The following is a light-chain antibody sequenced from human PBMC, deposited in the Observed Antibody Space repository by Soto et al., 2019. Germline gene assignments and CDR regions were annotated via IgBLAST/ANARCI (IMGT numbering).Light chain of an antibody. CDR1: RNVTNY. CDR3: QESYSTPRT. V-gene: IGKV1-39*01. CDR2: TAS. J-gene: IGKJ1*01. Sequence: DIQMTQSPSSLSASVGDRVTITCRASRNVTNYLNWYQQKPGKAPELLIYTASNLQSGVPARFSGSGSGTDFTLTISSLQPEDFATYYCQESYSTPRTFGQGTKVDIK.